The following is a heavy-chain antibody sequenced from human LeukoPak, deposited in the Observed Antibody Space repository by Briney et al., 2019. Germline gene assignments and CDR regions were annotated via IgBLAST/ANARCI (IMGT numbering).Heavy chain of an antibody. CDR2: IIPIFGTA. Sequence: SVKVSCKASGGTFSSYAISWVRQAPGQGLEWMGGIIPIFGTANYAQKFQGRVTITADESTSTAYMEPSSLRSEDTAVYYCARGYDILTGYSSNWFDPWGQGTLVTVSS. D-gene: IGHD3-9*01. V-gene: IGHV1-69*13. J-gene: IGHJ5*02. CDR1: GGTFSSYA. CDR3: ARGYDILTGYSSNWFDP.